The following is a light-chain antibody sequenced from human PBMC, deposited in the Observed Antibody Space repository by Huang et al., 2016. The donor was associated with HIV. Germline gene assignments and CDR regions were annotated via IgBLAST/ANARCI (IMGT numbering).Light chain of an antibody. CDR3: QQSYNGRT. V-gene: IGKV1-39*01. J-gene: IGKJ1*01. Sequence: DIQMTQSPSSLSAAVGDSVTITCRASQNINTYLNWYQKKPGIAPKVLIYTASVLQSGVPSRFSGSGSGTLFTLINNNLQREQSATYYCQQSYNGRTFGQGTKVEIK. CDR2: TAS. CDR1: QNINTY.